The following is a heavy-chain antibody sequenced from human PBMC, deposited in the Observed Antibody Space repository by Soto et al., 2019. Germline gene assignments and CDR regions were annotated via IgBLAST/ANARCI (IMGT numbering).Heavy chain of an antibody. Sequence: QVQLQESGPGLVKPSQTLSLTCTVSGGSISSGGYYWSWIRQHPGKGLEWIGYIYYSGSTYYNPSLKSRVTISVDTSKNQFSLKLSSVTAADTAVYYCARASPDTAMDLYYFDYWGQGTLVTVSS. J-gene: IGHJ4*02. CDR1: GGSISSGGYY. CDR3: ARASPDTAMDLYYFDY. V-gene: IGHV4-31*03. D-gene: IGHD5-18*01. CDR2: IYYSGST.